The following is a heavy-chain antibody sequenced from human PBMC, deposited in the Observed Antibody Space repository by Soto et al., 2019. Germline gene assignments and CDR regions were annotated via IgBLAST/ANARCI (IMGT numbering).Heavy chain of an antibody. CDR2: IIPIFNST. CDR3: AREGRGKKAGYNGLVSLGY. V-gene: IGHV1-69*06. CDR1: GSRFSNYV. J-gene: IGHJ4*02. Sequence: QVQLVQSGAEVKTPGSSLKVSCTVSGSRFSNYVISWVRQAPGHGLAWLGRIIPIFNSTQYAQKFQGRVTITADKSTKTASLELSSLRSDDTAVYYCAREGRGKKAGYNGLVSLGYWGQGTLVTVSS. D-gene: IGHD2-2*02.